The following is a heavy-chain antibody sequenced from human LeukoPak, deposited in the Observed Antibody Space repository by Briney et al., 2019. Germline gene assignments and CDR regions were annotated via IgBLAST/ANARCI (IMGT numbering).Heavy chain of an antibody. Sequence: ASVKVSCKASGYILTTHYMHWVRQAPGQGLEWMGVINPSSGSTRYTQKFQGRVTMTRDTSTSTVYMELSSLTSENTAVYYCARDITTRGYGLEVFRPLFDYWGQGTLVTVSS. D-gene: IGHD3-22*01. CDR1: GYILTTHY. J-gene: IGHJ4*02. V-gene: IGHV1-46*01. CDR3: ARDITTRGYGLEVFRPLFDY. CDR2: INPSSGST.